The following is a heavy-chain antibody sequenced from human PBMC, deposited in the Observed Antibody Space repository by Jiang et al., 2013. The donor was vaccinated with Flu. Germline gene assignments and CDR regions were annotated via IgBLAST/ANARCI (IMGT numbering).Heavy chain of an antibody. CDR2: IDPSDSYT. V-gene: IGHV5-10-1*01. CDR1: TSYW. J-gene: IGHJ4*02. Sequence: TSYWISWVRQMPEAGVDGRIDPSDSYTNYSPSFQGHVTISADKSISTAYLQWSSLKASDTAMYYCARLYDFWSGYSKWGQGTLVTVSS. D-gene: IGHD3-3*01. CDR3: ARLYDFWSGYSK.